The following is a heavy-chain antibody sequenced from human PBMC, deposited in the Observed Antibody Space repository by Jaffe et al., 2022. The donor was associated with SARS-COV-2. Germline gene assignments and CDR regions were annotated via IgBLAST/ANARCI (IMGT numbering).Heavy chain of an antibody. Sequence: QVQLVESGGGVVQPGKSLRLSCAASGFTFSSHGMHWVRQAPGKGLEWVALTSYDGSNKYYADSVKGRFTISRDNSKNTLYLQMNSLRAEDTAVYYCAKRGYCSDGVCYSHHFDYWGQGTLVTVSS. D-gene: IGHD2-8*01. CDR3: AKRGYCSDGVCYSHHFDY. V-gene: IGHV3-30*18. CDR1: GFTFSSHG. J-gene: IGHJ4*02. CDR2: TSYDGSNK.